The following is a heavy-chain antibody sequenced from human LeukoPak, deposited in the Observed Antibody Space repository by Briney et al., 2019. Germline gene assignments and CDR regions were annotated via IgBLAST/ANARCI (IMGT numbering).Heavy chain of an antibody. J-gene: IGHJ4*02. CDR3: AKDTPDTVAAAPDDYYFDY. D-gene: IGHD6-13*01. Sequence: GGSLRLSCAASGFTFSSYAMSWLRQAPGKGLEWVSAISGSGIRTYYADSVKGRFTISRGNSKNTLYLQMNSLRAEDTAVYYCAKDTPDTVAAAPDDYYFDYWGQGTLVTVSS. CDR1: GFTFSSYA. CDR2: ISGSGIRT. V-gene: IGHV3-23*01.